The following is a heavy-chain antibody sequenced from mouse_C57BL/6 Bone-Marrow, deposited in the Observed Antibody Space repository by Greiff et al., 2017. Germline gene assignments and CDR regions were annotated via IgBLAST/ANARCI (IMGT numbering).Heavy chain of an antibody. D-gene: IGHD1-1*01. CDR3: VRGDLLPWFAY. Sequence: EVQLVESGGGLVKPGGSMKLSCAASGFTFSDYGMHWVRQAPEKGLEWVAYISSGSSTIYYADTVKGRFTISRDNAKNTLFLQMTSLRSEDTAMYYCVRGDLLPWFAYWGQGTLVTVSA. J-gene: IGHJ3*01. CDR2: ISSGSSTI. CDR1: GFTFSDYG. V-gene: IGHV5-17*01.